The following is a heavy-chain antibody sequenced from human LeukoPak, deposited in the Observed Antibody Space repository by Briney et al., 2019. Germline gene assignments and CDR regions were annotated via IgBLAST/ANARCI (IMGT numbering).Heavy chain of an antibody. CDR1: TGSLNSYF. D-gene: IGHD1-7*01. Sequence: PSETLSLTCTVSTGSLNSYFWTWVRQPAGKGLEWIGRVSGTGTAYSNPSLESRVIISLDTSRNQFSLKLMSVTAADTAVYYCARGKELTGTSGHYSFDFWGQGTLVCVSS. CDR2: VSGTGTA. J-gene: IGHJ4*02. CDR3: ARGKELTGTSGHYSFDF. V-gene: IGHV4-4*07.